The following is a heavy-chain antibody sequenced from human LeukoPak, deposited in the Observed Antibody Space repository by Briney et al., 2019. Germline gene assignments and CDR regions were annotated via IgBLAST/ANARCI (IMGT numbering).Heavy chain of an antibody. J-gene: IGHJ6*03. CDR3: ARDPRYSSGWYSFDYDYYYMDV. Sequence: GASVKVSCKASGYTFTGYYMHWGRQAPGQGLEWMGWINPNSGGTNYAQKFQGRVTMTRDTSISTAYMELSRLRSDDTAVYYCARDPRYSSGWYSFDYDYYYMDVWGKGTTVTVSS. D-gene: IGHD6-19*01. CDR1: GYTFTGYY. CDR2: INPNSGGT. V-gene: IGHV1-2*02.